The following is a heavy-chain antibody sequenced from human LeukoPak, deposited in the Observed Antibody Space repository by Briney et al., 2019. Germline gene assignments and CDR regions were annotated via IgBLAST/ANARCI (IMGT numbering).Heavy chain of an antibody. J-gene: IGHJ2*01. Sequence: ASVKVSCKASGGTFSSYAISWVRQAPGQGLEWMGRINPDSGGTNYAQKFQGRVTMTRDTSISTAYMELSRLRSDDTAVYYCATTILSEAETIFWGRGTLVTVSS. CDR3: ATTILSEAETIF. CDR1: GGTFSSYA. CDR2: INPDSGGT. V-gene: IGHV1-2*06. D-gene: IGHD3-9*01.